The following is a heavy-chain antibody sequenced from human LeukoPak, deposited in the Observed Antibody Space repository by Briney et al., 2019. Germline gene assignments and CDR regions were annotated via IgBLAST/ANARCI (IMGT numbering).Heavy chain of an antibody. CDR1: GGSISSYY. Sequence: PSETLSLTCTVSGGSISSYYWSWIRQPPGKGLEWIGYIHYSGSTNYNPSLKSRVTISVDTSKNQFSLKLSSVTAADTAVYYCARDRDDAFDIWGQGTMVTVSS. CDR3: ARDRDDAFDI. J-gene: IGHJ3*02. CDR2: IHYSGST. V-gene: IGHV4-59*01. D-gene: IGHD3-10*01.